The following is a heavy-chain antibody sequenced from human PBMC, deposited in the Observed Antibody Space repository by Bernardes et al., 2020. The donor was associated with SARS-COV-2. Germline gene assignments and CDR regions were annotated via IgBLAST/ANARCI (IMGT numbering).Heavy chain of an antibody. J-gene: IGHJ5*01. CDR3: ATEDGEWLES. CDR2: IWHDGSRE. Sequence: GGSLRLSCAASGVSLSTYWMSWVRQTPGKGLEWVAVIWHDGSREYYVDSVKGRFAISRDNSNNTLYLQMNNLRVEDTALYRCATEDGEWLESWGQGTLVTVSS. D-gene: IGHD4-17*01. V-gene: IGHV3-33*08. CDR1: GVSLSTYW.